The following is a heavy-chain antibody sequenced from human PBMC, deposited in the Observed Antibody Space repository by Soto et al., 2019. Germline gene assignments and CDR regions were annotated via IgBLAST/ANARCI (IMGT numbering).Heavy chain of an antibody. Sequence: PSETLSLTCTVSGGSISSSSYYWGWIRQPPGKGLEWIGSIYYSGSTYYNPSLKSRVTISVDTSKNQFSLKLRSVTAADTAVYYCARHSYYHDRSGYFDFWGQGTQVTVSS. D-gene: IGHD3-22*01. J-gene: IGHJ4*02. CDR3: ARHSYYHDRSGYFDF. V-gene: IGHV4-39*01. CDR1: GGSISSSSYY. CDR2: IYYSGST.